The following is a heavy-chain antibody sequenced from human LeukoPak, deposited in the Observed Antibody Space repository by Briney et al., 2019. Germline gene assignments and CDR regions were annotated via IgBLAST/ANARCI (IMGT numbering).Heavy chain of an antibody. Sequence: GPSVKVSCKASGYTLTSYAMHWLRQAPGQRLEWMGWISAGNGNTKYSQKFQGRVTITRDTSASTAYMELSSLRSEDTAVYYCARVHDYLDAFDIWGQGTMLTVSS. D-gene: IGHD4-11*01. CDR2: ISAGNGNT. J-gene: IGHJ3*02. V-gene: IGHV1-3*01. CDR1: GYTLTSYA. CDR3: ARVHDYLDAFDI.